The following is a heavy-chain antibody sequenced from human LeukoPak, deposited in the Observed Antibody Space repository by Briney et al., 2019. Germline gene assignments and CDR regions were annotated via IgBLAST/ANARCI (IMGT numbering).Heavy chain of an antibody. V-gene: IGHV4-34*01. CDR1: GGSFSGYY. D-gene: IGHD2-15*01. CDR2: INHIGSI. J-gene: IGHJ5*02. Sequence: KSSETLSLTCAVYGGSFSGYYWSWIRQPPGKGLEWIGEINHIGSINYNPSLKSRVTISVDPSKDQFSLKLSSVTAADTAVYYCARGLGFSDIVVVVAATTNWFDPWGQGTLITVSS. CDR3: ARGLGFSDIVVVVAATTNWFDP.